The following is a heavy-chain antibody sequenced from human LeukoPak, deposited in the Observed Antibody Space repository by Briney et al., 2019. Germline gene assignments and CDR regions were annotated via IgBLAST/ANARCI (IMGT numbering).Heavy chain of an antibody. CDR2: ISGSGDYT. CDR1: GFTFSSYA. Sequence: GRSLRLSCAASGFTFSSYAMTWVRQAPGKGLEWVSSISGSGDYTNYAGSVKGRFTISRDNSKNTLYLQMNSLRAEDTAVYYCAKGSSGRSPYYMDVWGKGTTVTVS. D-gene: IGHD3-10*01. J-gene: IGHJ6*03. V-gene: IGHV3-23*01. CDR3: AKGSSGRSPYYMDV.